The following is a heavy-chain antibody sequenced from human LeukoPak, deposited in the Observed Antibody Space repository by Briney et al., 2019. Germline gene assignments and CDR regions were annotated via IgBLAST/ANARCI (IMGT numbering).Heavy chain of an antibody. CDR3: ARDRDYYDSSGFDY. CDR2: IIPIFGTA. V-gene: IGHV1-69*01. D-gene: IGHD3-22*01. CDR1: GGTFSSYA. Sequence: SVKVYCKASGGTFSSYAISWVRQAPGQGLEWMGGIIPIFGTANYAQKFQGRVTITADESTSTAYMELSSPRSEDTAVYYCARDRDYYDSSGFDYWGQGTLVTVSS. J-gene: IGHJ4*02.